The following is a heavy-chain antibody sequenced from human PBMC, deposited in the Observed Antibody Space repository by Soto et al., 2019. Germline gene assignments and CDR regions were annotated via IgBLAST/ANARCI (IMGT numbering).Heavy chain of an antibody. CDR1: DFTFTNAW. CDR2: IKTTSDGGTT. V-gene: IGHV3-15*01. D-gene: IGHD3-22*01. J-gene: IGHJ4*02. CDR3: ITAKVTMIVAFLHY. Sequence: GGSLSLSCAASDFTFTNAWMSWVRQAPGKGLEWVGRIKTTSDGGTTDYAAPVKGRFTVSSDDSENTWYLQMNSLKTEDTDGYDCITAKVTMIVAFLHYWGQGTLVTVSS.